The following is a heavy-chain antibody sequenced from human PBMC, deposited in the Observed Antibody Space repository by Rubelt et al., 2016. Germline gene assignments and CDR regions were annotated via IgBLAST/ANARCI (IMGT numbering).Heavy chain of an antibody. Sequence: EVQLVESGGGLIQPGGSLRLSCVGSGFTFNRYSINWVRQTPGKGLGWVSYIGGSSRPIYYADSVEGRFTISRDNAKNSVYLHMNGLRAEDTAVYYCARGIEMASEVFDYWGQGILVAVSS. J-gene: IGHJ4*02. CDR1: GFTFNRYS. D-gene: IGHD5-24*01. CDR2: IGGSSRPI. V-gene: IGHV3-48*04. CDR3: ARGIEMASEVFDY.